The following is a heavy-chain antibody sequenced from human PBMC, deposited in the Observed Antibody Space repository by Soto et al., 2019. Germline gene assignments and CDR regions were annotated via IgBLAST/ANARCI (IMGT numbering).Heavy chain of an antibody. CDR2: FDPEDGET. V-gene: IGHV1-24*01. Sequence: APVKVSCKACGYTLTELSMHLVRQAPGKGLEWMGGFDPEDGETIYAQKFQGRVTMTEDTSTDTAYMELSSLRSEDTAVYYCATAKRYFDWLFIWGQGTLVTVSS. D-gene: IGHD3-9*01. CDR3: ATAKRYFDWLFI. J-gene: IGHJ4*02. CDR1: GYTLTELS.